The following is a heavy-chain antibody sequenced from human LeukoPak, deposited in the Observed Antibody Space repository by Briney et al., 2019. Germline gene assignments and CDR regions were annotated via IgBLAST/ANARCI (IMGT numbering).Heavy chain of an antibody. D-gene: IGHD5-18*01. CDR2: IYYSGST. V-gene: IGHV4-59*01. CDR1: GDSITDYY. J-gene: IGHJ2*01. CDR3: AREEGGYSYGGYWYFDL. Sequence: SETLSLTCTVSGDSITDYYWSWIRQPPGKGLEWIGYIYYSGSTNYNPSLKSRVTISVDTSKNQFSLKLSSVTAADTAVYYCAREEGGYSYGGYWYFDLWGRGTLVTVSS.